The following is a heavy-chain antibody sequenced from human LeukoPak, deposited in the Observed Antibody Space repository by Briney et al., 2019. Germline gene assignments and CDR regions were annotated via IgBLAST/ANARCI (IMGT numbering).Heavy chain of an antibody. J-gene: IGHJ4*02. CDR2: IIPIFGTA. V-gene: IGHV1-69*13. CDR3: ARVGNRPYYYDSSGYSPFDY. Sequence: LVKVSCKASGGTFSSYAISWVRQAPGQGLEWMGGIIPIFGTANYAQKFQGRVTITADESTSTAYMELSSLRSEDTAVYYCARVGNRPYYYDSSGYSPFDYWGQGTLVTVSS. CDR1: GGTFSSYA. D-gene: IGHD3-22*01.